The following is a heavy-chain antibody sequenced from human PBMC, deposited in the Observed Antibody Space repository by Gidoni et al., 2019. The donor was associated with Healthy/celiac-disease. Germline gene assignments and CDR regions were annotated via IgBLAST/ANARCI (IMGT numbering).Heavy chain of an antibody. CDR3: ARHPGVSQYDFWSGYPHFDY. V-gene: IGHV5-10-1*03. Sequence: EVQLVQSGAEVKKPGASLRISCKGSGSSFPSYWILWVRQMPGKGLEWRGRIDPSDSYTNYSPSFQGHVTISADKSISTAYLQWSSLKASDTAMYYCARHPGVSQYDFWSGYPHFDYWGQGTLVTVSS. CDR2: IDPSDSYT. CDR1: GSSFPSYW. J-gene: IGHJ4*02. D-gene: IGHD3-3*01.